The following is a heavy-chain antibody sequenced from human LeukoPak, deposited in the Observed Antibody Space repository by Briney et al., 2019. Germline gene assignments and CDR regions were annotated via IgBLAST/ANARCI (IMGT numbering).Heavy chain of an antibody. V-gene: IGHV4-61*01. CDR3: ARSGAPYYFSS. Sequence: SETLSLTCTVSGGSVSSGSYYWSWIRQPPGKGLEWIGYIYYSGSTNYNPSFKSRVTISVDASKNQFSLKLNSVTAADTAVYYCARSGAPYYFSSWGQGTLVTVSS. CDR2: IYYSGST. J-gene: IGHJ5*02. CDR1: GGSVSSGSYY. D-gene: IGHD3-10*01.